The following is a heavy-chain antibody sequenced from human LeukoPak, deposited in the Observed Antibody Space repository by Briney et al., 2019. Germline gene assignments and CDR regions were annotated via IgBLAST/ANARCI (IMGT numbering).Heavy chain of an antibody. D-gene: IGHD4-23*01. CDR1: GGSISSYY. CDR2: IYYSGST. V-gene: IGHV4-59*08. J-gene: IGHJ4*02. CDR3: ARGRTVVTGIDY. Sequence: SETLSLTCTVSGGSISSYYWSWIRQPPGKGLEWIGYIYYSGSTNYNPSLKSRVTISVDTSKNQFSLKLSSVTAADTAVYYCARGRTVVTGIDYWGQGTLVTVSS.